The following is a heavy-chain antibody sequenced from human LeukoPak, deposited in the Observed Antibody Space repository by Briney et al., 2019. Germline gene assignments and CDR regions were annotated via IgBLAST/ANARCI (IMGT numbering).Heavy chain of an antibody. V-gene: IGHV4-59*12. CDR1: GGSISSYY. J-gene: IGHJ4*02. CDR3: ARQYTDYGDYVGYFDY. D-gene: IGHD4-17*01. Sequence: SETLSLTCTVSGGSISSYYWSWIRQPPGKGLEWIGYIYYSGSANYNPSLKSRVTISVDTSKNQFSLKLSSVTAADTAVYYCARQYTDYGDYVGYFDYWGQGTLVTVSS. CDR2: IYYSGSA.